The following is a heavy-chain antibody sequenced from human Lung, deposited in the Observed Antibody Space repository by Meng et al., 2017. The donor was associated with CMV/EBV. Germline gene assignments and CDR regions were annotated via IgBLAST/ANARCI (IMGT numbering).Heavy chain of an antibody. Sequence: AXVXVSXXASGYIFTNYGISWVRQAPGQGLEWMGWISAYSGNTNFAQNLQGRVTMTTDTSTSTAYMELKSLRSDDTAVYYCARNTSFGVVIIPWFDYWGQGXLVTVSS. J-gene: IGHJ4*02. D-gene: IGHD3-3*01. CDR3: ARNTSFGVVIIPWFDY. V-gene: IGHV1-18*01. CDR2: ISAYSGNT. CDR1: GYIFTNYG.